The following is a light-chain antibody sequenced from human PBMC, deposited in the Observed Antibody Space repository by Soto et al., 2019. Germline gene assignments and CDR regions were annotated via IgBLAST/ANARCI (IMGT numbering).Light chain of an antibody. CDR1: QSVSSNY. CDR2: GAS. J-gene: IGKJ1*01. V-gene: IGKV3-20*01. Sequence: IVLTQSPGTLSLSPGERATLSCRASQSVSSNYLAWYQQKPGQAPRPLIYGASSGATGIPDRFSGSGAGTDCTLTISRLESEDFAVYYCQQYCSSPWTVGQGTKVQIK. CDR3: QQYCSSPWT.